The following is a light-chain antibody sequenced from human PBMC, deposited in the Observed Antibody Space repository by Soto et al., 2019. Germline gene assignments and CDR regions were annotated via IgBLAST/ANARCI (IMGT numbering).Light chain of an antibody. CDR1: SSNIGAGYD. CDR3: QSYDSSRSYV. V-gene: IGLV1-40*01. CDR2: GNS. Sequence: QPVLTQPPSVSGAPGQRVTISCTGSSSNIGAGYDVDWYQQLPRTAPKLLIFGNSNRPSGVPDRFSGSKSGTSSSLAITGLQAEDEADYYCQSYDSSRSYVFGTGTKVTVL. J-gene: IGLJ1*01.